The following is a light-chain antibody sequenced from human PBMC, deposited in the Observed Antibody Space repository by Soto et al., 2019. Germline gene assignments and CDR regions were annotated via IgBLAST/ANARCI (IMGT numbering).Light chain of an antibody. J-gene: IGKJ4*01. V-gene: IGKV3-11*01. CDR3: QQRVNWLT. Sequence: EIVLTQSPAILSLSPGEGATLSCRASQSVGTYLDWYQQKLGQAPRLLIYDAFNKATGIPARFSGSGSGTDFTLTISSLEPEDFAVYYCQQRVNWLTFGGGTKVEL. CDR2: DAF. CDR1: QSVGTY.